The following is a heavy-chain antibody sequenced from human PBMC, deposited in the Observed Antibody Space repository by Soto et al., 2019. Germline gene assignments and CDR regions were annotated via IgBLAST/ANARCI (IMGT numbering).Heavy chain of an antibody. Sequence: GGSLRLSCAASGFTFSSYAMSWVRQAPGKGLEWVSAIRGSGGSTYYADSVKGRFTISRDNSKNTLYLQMNSLRAEDTAVYYCAKDRKVFVVVPAAYYMDVWGKGTTVTVSS. D-gene: IGHD2-2*01. CDR2: IRGSGGST. CDR1: GFTFSSYA. V-gene: IGHV3-23*01. J-gene: IGHJ6*03. CDR3: AKDRKVFVVVPAAYYMDV.